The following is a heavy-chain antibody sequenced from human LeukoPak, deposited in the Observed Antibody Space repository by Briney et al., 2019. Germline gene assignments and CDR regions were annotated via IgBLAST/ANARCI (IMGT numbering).Heavy chain of an antibody. V-gene: IGHV3-66*01. D-gene: IGHD1-26*01. J-gene: IGHJ3*02. CDR2: LFCGGST. Sequence: GGSLRLSCAASGFTVSTNYMNWVRQAPGKGLERVSVLFCGGSTYYADSVKRRFTISRDNSKNTVYLQMNSLRAEDTAVYYCARDRTPATRGFDIWGQGTMVTVSS. CDR3: ARDRTPATRGFDI. CDR1: GFTVSTNY.